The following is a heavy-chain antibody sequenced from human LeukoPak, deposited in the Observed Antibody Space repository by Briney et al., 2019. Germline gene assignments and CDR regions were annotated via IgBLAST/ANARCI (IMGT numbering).Heavy chain of an antibody. V-gene: IGHV3-23*01. CDR2: ISGYGGST. CDR1: GSTFTTYA. D-gene: IGHD5/OR15-5a*01. J-gene: IGHJ2*01. CDR3: AKGSDVSHWDFDA. Sequence: GGSLRLSCAASGSTFTTYAMTWVRQAPGKGLEWVSGISGYGGSTYYADSVKGRFTISRDNSKDTVYLQMNRLRADDTAIYYCAKGSDVSHWDFDAWGRGTLVTVSS.